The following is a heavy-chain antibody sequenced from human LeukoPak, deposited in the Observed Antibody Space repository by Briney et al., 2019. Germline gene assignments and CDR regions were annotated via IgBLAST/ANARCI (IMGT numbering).Heavy chain of an antibody. CDR1: GFTFSSYA. CDR2: ISGSGDNT. D-gene: IGHD1-26*01. CDR3: AKARSRSYSIFDY. Sequence: GGSLRLSCAASGFTFSSYAMSWVRQAPGKGLEWVSAISGSGDNTYYADSVKGRFTISRDNSENTLYLQMNSLRAEDTAIYYCAKARSRSYSIFDYWGQGTLVTVSS. V-gene: IGHV3-23*01. J-gene: IGHJ4*02.